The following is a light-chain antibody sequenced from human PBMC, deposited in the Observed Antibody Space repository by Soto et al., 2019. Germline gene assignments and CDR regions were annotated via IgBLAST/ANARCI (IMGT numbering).Light chain of an antibody. V-gene: IGKV1-17*01. CDR1: QDIRND. CDR3: LQHNSYPLT. Sequence: DLQMTQSPSSLSASVGDRVTITCRASQDIRNDLGWYQQKPGKAPKRLIYAASSLQSGVPSRFSXXGSGTEXXXTXXXLQPEDFATYYCLQHNSYPLTFGQGTKVEIK. J-gene: IGKJ1*01. CDR2: AAS.